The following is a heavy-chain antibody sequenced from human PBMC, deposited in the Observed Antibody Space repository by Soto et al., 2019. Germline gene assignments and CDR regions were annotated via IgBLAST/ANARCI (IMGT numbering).Heavy chain of an antibody. Sequence: EVQLVESGGGLVQPGGSLRLSCSASGFTFSSYAMHWVRQAPGKGLEYVSAISSNGGSTYYADSVKGRFTISRDNSKNTLYLQMSSLRAEDTAVYYCVSGRTYDYSNYAEYNWFDPWGQGTLVTVSS. CDR2: ISSNGGST. CDR3: VSGRTYDYSNYAEYNWFDP. D-gene: IGHD4-4*01. V-gene: IGHV3-64D*06. CDR1: GFTFSSYA. J-gene: IGHJ5*02.